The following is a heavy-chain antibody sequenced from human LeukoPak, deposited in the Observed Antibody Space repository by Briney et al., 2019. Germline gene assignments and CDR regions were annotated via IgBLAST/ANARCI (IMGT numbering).Heavy chain of an antibody. D-gene: IGHD5-12*01. Sequence: ASVKVSCKVSGYTLTELSMHWVRQAPGKGLEWMGGFDPEDGETIYAQKFQGRVTMTEDTSTDTAYMELSSLRSEDTAVYYCATDSGYDRLMVYFDYWGQGTLVTVSS. J-gene: IGHJ4*02. V-gene: IGHV1-24*01. CDR2: FDPEDGET. CDR1: GYTLTELS. CDR3: ATDSGYDRLMVYFDY.